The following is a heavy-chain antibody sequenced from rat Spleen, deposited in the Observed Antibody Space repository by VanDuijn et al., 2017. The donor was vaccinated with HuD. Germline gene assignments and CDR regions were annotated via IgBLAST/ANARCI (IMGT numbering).Heavy chain of an antibody. D-gene: IGHD1-2*01. J-gene: IGHJ3*01. CDR3: ARHFSPADYYSSFPGLY. V-gene: IGHV5-31*01. CDR2: IINTGGST. CDR1: GFTFNNYW. Sequence: EVQLVESGGGLVQPGRSLKLSCVASGFTFNNYWMTWIRQAPGKGLEWVASIINTGGSTYYPDSVKGRFTISRDNAKNTLYLQMDSLRSEDTATYYCARHFSPADYYSSFPGLYWGQGTLVTVSS.